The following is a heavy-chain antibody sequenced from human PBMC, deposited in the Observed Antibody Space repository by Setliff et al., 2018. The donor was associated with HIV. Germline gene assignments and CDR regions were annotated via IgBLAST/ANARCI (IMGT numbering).Heavy chain of an antibody. D-gene: IGHD3-22*01. CDR3: ARDYYDSSGYIFFPGLPDYYYMDV. V-gene: IGHV1-46*01. J-gene: IGHJ6*03. CDR1: GYTFTSYY. Sequence: ASVKVSCKASGYTFTSYYMHWVRQAPGQGLEWMGIINPSGGSTSYAQKFQGRVTMTRDTSTSTVYMELSSLRSDDTAVYYCARDYYDSSGYIFFPGLPDYYYMDVWGKGTTVTVSS. CDR2: INPSGGST.